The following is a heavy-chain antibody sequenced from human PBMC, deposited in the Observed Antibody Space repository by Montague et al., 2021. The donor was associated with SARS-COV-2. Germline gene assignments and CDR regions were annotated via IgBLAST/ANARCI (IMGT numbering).Heavy chain of an antibody. Sequence: SETRSLTCAVSGGSISSSNWWSWVRQPPGKGLEWIGEIYHSGRTNYNPSLKSRVTISVDKSKNQFSLKLSSVTAADMAVYYCARGDYDSSGYYYAPSYFQHWGQGTLVAVSS. CDR1: GGSISSSNW. D-gene: IGHD3-22*01. V-gene: IGHV4-4*02. J-gene: IGHJ1*01. CDR2: IYHSGRT. CDR3: ARGDYDSSGYYYAPSYFQH.